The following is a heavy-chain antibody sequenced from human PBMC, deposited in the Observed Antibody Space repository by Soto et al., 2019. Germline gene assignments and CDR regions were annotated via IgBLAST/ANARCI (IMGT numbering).Heavy chain of an antibody. CDR1: GGTFSSYA. CDR2: IIPIFGTA. V-gene: IGHV1-69*01. J-gene: IGHJ4*02. Sequence: QVQLVQSGAEVKKPGSSVKVSCKASGGTFSSYAISWVRQAPGQGLEWMGGIIPIFGTANYAQKFQGRVTITADESTSTAYMELSSLRSEDTAVYYCVRGPYCSGGSCYPFIDYWGQGTLVTVSS. CDR3: VRGPYCSGGSCYPFIDY. D-gene: IGHD2-15*01.